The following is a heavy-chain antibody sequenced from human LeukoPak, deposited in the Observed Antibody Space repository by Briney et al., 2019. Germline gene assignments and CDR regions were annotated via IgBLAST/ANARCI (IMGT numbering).Heavy chain of an antibody. CDR3: AREGGGRSFDY. D-gene: IGHD2-15*01. J-gene: IGHJ4*02. CDR2: MYSGGST. CDR1: GFTVSSNF. Sequence: PGGSLRLSCAASGFTVSSNFMNWVRQAPGQGLEWVSVMYSGGSTYYADSVKGRFTISRDNSKNTLYLQMNSLRAEDTAVYYCAREGGGRSFDYWGQGTLVTASS. V-gene: IGHV3-66*01.